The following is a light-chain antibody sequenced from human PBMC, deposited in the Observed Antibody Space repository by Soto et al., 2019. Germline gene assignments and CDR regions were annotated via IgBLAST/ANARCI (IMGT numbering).Light chain of an antibody. CDR1: SSGIGAFTF. J-gene: IGLJ1*01. V-gene: IGLV2-14*03. Sequence: QSVLTQPASVSGSPGQSITISCTGTSSGIGAFTFVSWYQQHPGKVPKLMIFDVNRRPSGVSDRFSGSKSGNTASLTISGLQAEDEGDYYCSSYTTSSTHVFGSGTKVTVL. CDR3: SSYTTSSTHV. CDR2: DVN.